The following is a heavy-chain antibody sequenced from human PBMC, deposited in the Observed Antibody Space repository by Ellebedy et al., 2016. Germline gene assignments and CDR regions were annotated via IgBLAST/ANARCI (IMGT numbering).Heavy chain of an antibody. Sequence: ASVKVSCXTSGYTFTSYDINWVRQAPGQGLEWMGWMHPNSGYTGYAQKFRGRVTMTRDTSISTAYMELSRLTSEDTAVYYCARPSAVGRTWVFDYWGQGTLVTVSS. CDR2: MHPNSGYT. D-gene: IGHD1-14*01. J-gene: IGHJ4*02. V-gene: IGHV1-8*01. CDR1: GYTFTSYD. CDR3: ARPSAVGRTWVFDY.